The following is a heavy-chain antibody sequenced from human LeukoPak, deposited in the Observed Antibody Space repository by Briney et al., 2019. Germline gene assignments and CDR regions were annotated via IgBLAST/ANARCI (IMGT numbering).Heavy chain of an antibody. CDR3: ARDWGGAVAGTSDY. J-gene: IGHJ4*02. V-gene: IGHV1-18*03. D-gene: IGHD6-19*01. CDR1: GYTFTSYG. Sequence: ASVKVSCKASGYTFTSYGISWVRQAPGQGLEWMGWISTYNGDTHYAQKVQGRVTMTTDTSTTTAYMELRSLRSDDMAVYYCARDWGGAVAGTSDYWGQGTLVTASS. CDR2: ISTYNGDT.